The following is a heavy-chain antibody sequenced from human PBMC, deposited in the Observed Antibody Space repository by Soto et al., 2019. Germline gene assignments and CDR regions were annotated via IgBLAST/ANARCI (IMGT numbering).Heavy chain of an antibody. CDR1: GCTFSSYG. Sequence: ASVKVSCKASGCTFSSYGINWVRQAPGQGLEWLGWVSPYDGYTNYAQILQGRVSMTTDTSTKTAYMEVRSLRSGDTAVYYCARSGYYDSSGSRNYFYYGMNVWGQGTTVTVSS. CDR3: ARSGYYDSSGSRNYFYYGMNV. V-gene: IGHV1-18*01. CDR2: VSPYDGYT. J-gene: IGHJ6*02. D-gene: IGHD3-22*01.